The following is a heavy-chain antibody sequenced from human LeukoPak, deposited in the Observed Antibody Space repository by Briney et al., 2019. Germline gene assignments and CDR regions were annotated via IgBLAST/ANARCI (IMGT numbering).Heavy chain of an antibody. D-gene: IGHD2-8*02. CDR1: GFTFSSYA. CDR2: ISGSGGST. Sequence: GGSLRLSCAASGFTFSSYAMSWVRQAPGKGLEWVSAISGSGGSTYYAGSVKGRFTISRDNSKSTLSLQMNSLRAEDTAIYYCATYRQVLLPFESWGQGTLVTVSS. J-gene: IGHJ4*02. V-gene: IGHV3-23*01. CDR3: ATYRQVLLPFES.